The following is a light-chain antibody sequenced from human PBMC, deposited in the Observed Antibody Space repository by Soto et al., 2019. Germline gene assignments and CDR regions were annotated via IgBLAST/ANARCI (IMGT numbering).Light chain of an antibody. CDR3: QQYDKWSL. CDR1: QSVGRH. Sequence: EIVMTQSPATLSVSPGERATLSCRASQSVGRHLAWYQQKPGQAPRLLIYAASTRATGIPVRFSGGGSGTEFTLTISSLQSEDFAVYYCQQYDKWSLFGQGTRLEMK. V-gene: IGKV3-15*01. J-gene: IGKJ5*01. CDR2: AAS.